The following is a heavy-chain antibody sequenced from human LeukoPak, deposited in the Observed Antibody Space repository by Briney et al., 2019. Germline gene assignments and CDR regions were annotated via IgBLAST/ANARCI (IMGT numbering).Heavy chain of an antibody. Sequence: ASVKVSCKASGYTFTSHYMVWVRQAPGQGLEWMGIINPNDSSTSYAQKFQGRVTMTRDMSTSTVYMELSSLRSEDTAVYYCARDFTLRHYFDYWGQGTLVTISS. CDR2: INPNDSST. J-gene: IGHJ4*02. CDR1: GYTFTSHY. CDR3: ARDFTLRHYFDY. D-gene: IGHD3-10*01. V-gene: IGHV1-46*01.